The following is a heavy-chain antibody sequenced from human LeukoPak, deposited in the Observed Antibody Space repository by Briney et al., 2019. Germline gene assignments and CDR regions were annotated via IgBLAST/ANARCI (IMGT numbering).Heavy chain of an antibody. J-gene: IGHJ4*02. Sequence: ASVTASCMASGFTFTSSAVRWVRHARGQRLEWIGWIVGGSDNTDYEQKFQERVTITRDMSTTTAYMELSSLRSEDTAVYYCAADIDYYDGSGYYKNFDYWGQGTLVTVSS. CDR2: IVGGSDNT. CDR3: AADIDYYDGSGYYKNFDY. CDR1: GFTFTSSA. V-gene: IGHV1-58*01. D-gene: IGHD3-22*01.